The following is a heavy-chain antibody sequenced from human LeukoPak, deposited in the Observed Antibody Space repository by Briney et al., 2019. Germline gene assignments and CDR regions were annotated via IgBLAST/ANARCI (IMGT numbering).Heavy chain of an antibody. D-gene: IGHD3-9*01. V-gene: IGHV3-30-3*01. J-gene: IGHJ4*02. CDR2: ISYEGSNE. Sequence: GGSLRLSCAASGFTFSSYAMHWVRQAPGKGLEWVAVISYEGSNEYYADSVKGRFTISRDNSKNTLYLQMNSLRAEDTAVYYCAKAGLRYFDWLLSGHDYWGQGTLVTVSS. CDR1: GFTFSSYA. CDR3: AKAGLRYFDWLLSGHDY.